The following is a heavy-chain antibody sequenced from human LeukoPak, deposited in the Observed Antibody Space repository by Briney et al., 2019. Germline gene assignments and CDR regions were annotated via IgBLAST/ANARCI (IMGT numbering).Heavy chain of an antibody. D-gene: IGHD3-10*01. Sequence: QPGGSLRLSCAASGFTFSSYWMSWVRQAPGKGLEWVSAISGSGGSTYYADSVKGRFTISRDNAKNSLYLQMNSLRDEDTAVYYCARDPGSGSYWGQPAPNKVDIWGQGTMVTVSS. J-gene: IGHJ3*02. CDR1: GFTFSSYW. CDR3: ARDPGSGSYWGQPAPNKVDI. CDR2: ISGSGGST. V-gene: IGHV3-23*01.